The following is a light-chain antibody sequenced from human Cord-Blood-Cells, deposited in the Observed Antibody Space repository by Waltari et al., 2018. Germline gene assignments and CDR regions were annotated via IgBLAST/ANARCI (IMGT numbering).Light chain of an antibody. CDR2: EVS. J-gene: IGLJ2*01. V-gene: IGLV2-14*01. Sequence: QSALTQPASVSGSPGQSITISCTGTSSDVGGYNYVSWYQQHPGKAPKLMIYEVSNRPSGVSNRFSGSMTISGLQAEDEADYYCSSYTSSSTLVVFGGGTKLTVL. CDR3: SSYTSSSTLVV. CDR1: SSDVGGYNY.